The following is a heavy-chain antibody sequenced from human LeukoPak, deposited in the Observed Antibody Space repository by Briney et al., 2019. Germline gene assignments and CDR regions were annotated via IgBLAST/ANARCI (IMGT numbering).Heavy chain of an antibody. CDR2: IKQDGSEK. CDR3: ARRQNDFDWLLYYYGMDV. V-gene: IGHV3-7*01. CDR1: GFTFSSYW. J-gene: IGHJ6*02. D-gene: IGHD3-9*01. Sequence: GGSLRLSCAASGFTFSSYWMSWVRQAPGKGREWVANIKQDGSEKYYVDSVKGRFTISRDNAKNSLYLQMNSLRAEDTAVYYCARRQNDFDWLLYYYGMDVWGQGTTVTVSS.